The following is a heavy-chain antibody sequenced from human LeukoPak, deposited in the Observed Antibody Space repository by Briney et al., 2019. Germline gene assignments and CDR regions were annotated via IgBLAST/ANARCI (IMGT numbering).Heavy chain of an antibody. CDR1: GFTFSSYS. CDR2: ISSSSSYI. D-gene: IGHD2-2*01. V-gene: IGHV3-21*01. J-gene: IGHJ6*02. Sequence: PGGSLRLSCAASGFTFSSYSMNWVCQAPGKGLEWVSSISSSSSYIYYADSVKGRFTISRDNAKNSLYLQMDSLRAEDTAVYYCARDPTPRYCSSTSCPLYGMDVWGQGTTVTVSS. CDR3: ARDPTPRYCSSTSCPLYGMDV.